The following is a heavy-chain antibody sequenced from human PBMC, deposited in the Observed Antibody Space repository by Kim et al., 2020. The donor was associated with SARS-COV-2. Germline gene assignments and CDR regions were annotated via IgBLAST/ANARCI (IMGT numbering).Heavy chain of an antibody. CDR2: IYYSGST. J-gene: IGHJ3*02. CDR1: GGSISSYY. Sequence: SETLSLTCTVSGGSISSYYWSWIRQPPGKGLEWIGYIYYSGSTNYNPSLKIRVTISVDTSKNQFSLKLSSVTAADTAVYYCARDPAYGVYFPWAFDIWG. V-gene: IGHV4-59*01. D-gene: IGHD4-17*01. CDR3: ARDPAYGVYFPWAFDI.